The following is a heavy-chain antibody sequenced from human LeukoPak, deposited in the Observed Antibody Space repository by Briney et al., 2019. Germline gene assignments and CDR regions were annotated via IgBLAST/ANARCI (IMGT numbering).Heavy chain of an antibody. CDR1: GFTYSGYT. CDR3: ARTRAVAPLYQLDY. D-gene: IGHD6-19*01. Sequence: GGSLRLSCAPSGFTYSGYTMSWVRQAPGKGLEWVSLVSDSGDITYYADSVKGRFTISRDNSRNTLFLQMNSLRAEDTAVYYCARTRAVAPLYQLDYWGQGTLVTVSS. V-gene: IGHV3-23*01. CDR2: VSDSGDIT. J-gene: IGHJ4*02.